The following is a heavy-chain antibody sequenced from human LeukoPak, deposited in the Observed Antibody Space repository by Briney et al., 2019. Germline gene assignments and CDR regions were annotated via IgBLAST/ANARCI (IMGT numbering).Heavy chain of an antibody. V-gene: IGHV3-7*01. D-gene: IGHD3-22*01. CDR2: IEQDGSEK. J-gene: IGHJ4*02. CDR3: ARDGVVITTLDY. CDR1: GFTFSSYW. Sequence: PGGSLRPSCAASGFTFSSYWMSWVRQAPGKGLEWVANIEQDGSEKYYVDSVKGRFTISRDNAKNSLYLQMNSLRAEDTAVYYCARDGVVITTLDYWGQGTLVTVSS.